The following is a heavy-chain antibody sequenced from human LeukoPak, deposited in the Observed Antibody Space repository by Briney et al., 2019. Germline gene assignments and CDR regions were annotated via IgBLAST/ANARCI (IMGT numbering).Heavy chain of an antibody. J-gene: IGHJ4*02. CDR2: ISSSSTTI. V-gene: IGHV3-48*04. D-gene: IGHD1-26*01. Sequence: GGSLRLSCAASGFTFSSYSMNWVRQAPGKGLEWVSYISSSSTTIHYADSVKGRFTISRDNAKNLLYLQMDSLRAEDTAVYYCARYAGAHFDYWGQGTLVTVSS. CDR3: ARYAGAHFDY. CDR1: GFTFSSYS.